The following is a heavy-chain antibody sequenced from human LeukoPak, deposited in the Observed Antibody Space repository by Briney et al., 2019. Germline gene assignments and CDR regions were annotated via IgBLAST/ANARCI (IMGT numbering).Heavy chain of an antibody. J-gene: IGHJ4*02. D-gene: IGHD1-26*01. Sequence: GGSLRLSCAASGFTFSSYGMHWVRQAPGKGLEWAAVIWYDGSNKYYAGSVKGRFTISRDNSKNTLYLQMNSLRAEDTAVYYCAKDRSGSYYPYFFDYWGQGTLVTVSS. CDR1: GFTFSSYG. V-gene: IGHV3-33*06. CDR2: IWYDGSNK. CDR3: AKDRSGSYYPYFFDY.